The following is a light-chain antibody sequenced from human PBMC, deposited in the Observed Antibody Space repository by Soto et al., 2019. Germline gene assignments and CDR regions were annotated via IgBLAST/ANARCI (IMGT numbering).Light chain of an antibody. Sequence: DIQMTQSPSTLSASVGDRVTITCRASQSISNWLAWYQQKPGKVPKLLIYEASNLESGVPSRFCGSGSGTVFTLTITSLQPDDFATYYCQQYNTYSTFGQWTKVDIK. CDR2: EAS. CDR3: QQYNTYST. V-gene: IGKV1-5*01. J-gene: IGKJ1*01. CDR1: QSISNW.